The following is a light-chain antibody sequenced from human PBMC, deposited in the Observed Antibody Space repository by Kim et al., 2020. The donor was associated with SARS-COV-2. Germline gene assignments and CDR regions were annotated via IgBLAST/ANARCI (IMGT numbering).Light chain of an antibody. CDR2: DVN. CDR1: SRDVGAYNY. V-gene: IGLV2-14*03. Sequence: QSALTQPASVSGSPGQSVALSCTGTSRDVGAYNYVSWYQQQPGKAPKLIIHDVNNRPSGVSNRFSGSKSGNTASLTISGLQAEDEADYYCSSHTTTNTLVFGTGTKVTVL. J-gene: IGLJ1*01. CDR3: SSHTTTNTLV.